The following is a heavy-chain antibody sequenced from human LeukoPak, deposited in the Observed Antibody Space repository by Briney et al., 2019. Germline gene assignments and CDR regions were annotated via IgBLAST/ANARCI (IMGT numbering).Heavy chain of an antibody. Sequence: PSETLSLTCTVSGGSISSYYWSWIRQPPGKGLEWIGYIYYSGSTNYNPSLKSRVTISVDTSKNQFSLKLSSVTAADTAVYYCAKPPRSGYWGQGTLVTVSS. CDR1: GGSISSYY. D-gene: IGHD3-10*01. V-gene: IGHV4-59*08. CDR3: AKPPRSGY. J-gene: IGHJ4*02. CDR2: IYYSGST.